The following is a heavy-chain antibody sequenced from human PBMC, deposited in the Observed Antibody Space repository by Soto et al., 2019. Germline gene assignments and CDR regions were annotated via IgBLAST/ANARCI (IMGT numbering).Heavy chain of an antibody. CDR2: IHASGNT. D-gene: IGHD3-10*01. J-gene: IGHJ6*02. CDR1: GGSLNNFY. V-gene: IGHV4-4*07. CDR3: ARARITMVRGVIIYPPYYYYGMDV. Sequence: SETVSLTCSVSGGSLNNFYWNWIRQTAGKGLEWIGRIHASGNTNYNPSLKSRVTISVDTSKNQFSLKLSSVTAADTAVYYCARARITMVRGVIIYPPYYYYGMDVWGQGTTVTVSS.